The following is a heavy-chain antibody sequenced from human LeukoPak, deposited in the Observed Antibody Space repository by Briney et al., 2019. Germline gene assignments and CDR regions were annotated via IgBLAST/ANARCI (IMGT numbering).Heavy chain of an antibody. D-gene: IGHD3-22*01. Sequence: GGSLRLSCAASGFNFSSYSMNSVRQAPGKGLEWVSSISSSSSFRYYADSVKGRFTISRDNAKNSLYLQMNSLRAEDTAVYYCARESSGYFYWGEGTLVTVSS. CDR1: GFNFSSYS. CDR2: ISSSSSFR. CDR3: ARESSGYFY. V-gene: IGHV3-21*01. J-gene: IGHJ4*02.